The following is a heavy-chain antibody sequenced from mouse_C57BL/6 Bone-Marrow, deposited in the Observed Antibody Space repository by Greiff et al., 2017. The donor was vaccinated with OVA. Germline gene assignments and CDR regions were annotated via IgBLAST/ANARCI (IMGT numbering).Heavy chain of an antibody. V-gene: IGHV1-72*01. J-gene: IGHJ3*01. D-gene: IGHD4-1*01. CDR1: GYTFTSYW. CDR3: ARRNWAWCEY. CDR2: IDPNSGGT. Sequence: QVQLQQPGAELVKPGASVKLSCKASGYTFTSYWMHWVKQRPGRGLEWIGRIDPNSGGTKYNEKFKCKATLTVDKPSSTAYMQLRSLTSEDSAVYYCARRNWAWCEYWGQGTLVTVSA.